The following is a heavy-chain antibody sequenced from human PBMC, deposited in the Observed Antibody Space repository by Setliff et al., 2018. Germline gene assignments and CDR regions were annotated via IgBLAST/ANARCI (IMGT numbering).Heavy chain of an antibody. V-gene: IGHV3-21*01. Sequence: LRLSCAASGFTFSTYSFNWVRQAPGKGLEWVSAISSTSTYIYYADSVEGRFTISRDNSKNSLYLHMNSLRAEDTAVYYCTRARGIAPTYYYMDVWGKGTTVTVSS. D-gene: IGHD6-13*01. J-gene: IGHJ6*03. CDR2: ISSTSTYI. CDR1: GFTFSTYS. CDR3: TRARGIAPTYYYMDV.